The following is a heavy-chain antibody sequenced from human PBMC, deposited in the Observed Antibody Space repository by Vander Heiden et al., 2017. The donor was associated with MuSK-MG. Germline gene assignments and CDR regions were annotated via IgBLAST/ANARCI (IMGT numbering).Heavy chain of an antibody. CDR2: IYTSGST. CDR1: GRSITRFH. Sequence: HVQLQESRPGLVTPSETLSLTCPVSGRSITRFHWSWIRQPAGKGLEWIGRIYTSGSTNYNPSLKSRVTMSVDTSKNQFSLKLSSVTAADTAVYYCARGCRGDCYWPYYYKMDVWGQGTTVTVSS. CDR3: ARGCRGDCYWPYYYKMDV. J-gene: IGHJ6*02. D-gene: IGHD2-21*02. V-gene: IGHV4-4*07.